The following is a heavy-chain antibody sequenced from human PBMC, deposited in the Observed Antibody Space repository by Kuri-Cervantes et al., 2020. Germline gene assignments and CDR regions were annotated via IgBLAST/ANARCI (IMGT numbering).Heavy chain of an antibody. Sequence: SQTLSLTCAVYGGSFRGYYWSWIRQPPGKGLEWIGEINHSGSTNYNPSLKSRVTISVDTSKNQFSLKLSSVTAADTAVYYCARGVRRGYYDYMWGSYRFLSSTFDYWGQGTLVTVSS. CDR1: GGSFRGYY. D-gene: IGHD3-16*02. V-gene: IGHV4-34*01. CDR3: ARGVRRGYYDYMWGSYRFLSSTFDY. CDR2: INHSGST. J-gene: IGHJ4*02.